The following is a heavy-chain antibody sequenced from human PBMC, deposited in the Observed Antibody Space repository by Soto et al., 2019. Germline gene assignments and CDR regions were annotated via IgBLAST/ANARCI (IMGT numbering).Heavy chain of an antibody. CDR1: GFTFTSSA. V-gene: IGHV1-58*01. D-gene: IGHD6-19*01. CDR2: IVVGSGNT. J-gene: IGHJ6*02. Sequence: SVKVSCKASGFTFTSSAVQWVRQARGQRLEWIGWIVVGSGNTNYAQKFQERVTITRDMSTSTAYMELSSLRSGDTAVYYCAADYSSGWYHPYYYYYGMDVWGQGTTVTVSS. CDR3: AADYSSGWYHPYYYYYGMDV.